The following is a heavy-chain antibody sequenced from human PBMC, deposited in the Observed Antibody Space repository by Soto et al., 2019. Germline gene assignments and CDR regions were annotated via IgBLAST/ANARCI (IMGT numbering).Heavy chain of an antibody. Sequence: QVQLVQSGAEVKKPGASVNISCKTSGYTFSNYGISWVRQAPGKGLEWMGWISAYNRNTDYAQKFQGRVTMTTDTSTSTVYMEFKSLRSDDTAVYYCARDRSNSDYWGQGTLVTVSS. D-gene: IGHD2-2*01. J-gene: IGHJ4*02. CDR1: GYTFSNYG. V-gene: IGHV1-18*01. CDR2: ISAYNRNT. CDR3: ARDRSNSDY.